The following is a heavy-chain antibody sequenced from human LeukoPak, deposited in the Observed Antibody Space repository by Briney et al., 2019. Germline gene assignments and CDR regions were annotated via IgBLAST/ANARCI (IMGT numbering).Heavy chain of an antibody. V-gene: IGHV4-4*02. J-gene: IGHJ6*03. CDR1: GGSISSSNW. CDR2: IYHSGST. CDR3: ARDFGRKGKLYYYYMDV. D-gene: IGHD1-14*01. Sequence: PSGTLSLTCAVSGGSISSSNWWSWVRQPPGKGLEWIGEIYHSGSTNYNPSLKSRVTISVDKSKNQFSLKLSSVTAADTAVYYCARDFGRKGKLYYYYMDVWGKGTTVTVSS.